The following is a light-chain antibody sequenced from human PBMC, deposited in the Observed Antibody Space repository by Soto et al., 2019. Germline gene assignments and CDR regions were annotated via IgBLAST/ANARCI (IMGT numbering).Light chain of an antibody. J-gene: IGKJ1*01. V-gene: IGKV1-5*03. CDR1: QSLSGW. CDR3: QQSYSSPPT. Sequence: DIQMTQSPSTLSASVGDRVTITCRASQSLSGWLAWYQQKPGKAPKLLIYKTSTLESGVPSRFSGSGSGTQFTLTITSLQPDDFATYYCQQSYSSPPTFGQGTKVEIK. CDR2: KTS.